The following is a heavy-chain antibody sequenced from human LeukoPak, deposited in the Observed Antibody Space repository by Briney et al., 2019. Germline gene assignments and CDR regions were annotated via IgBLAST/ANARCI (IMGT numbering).Heavy chain of an antibody. CDR3: AREPCGGDCYSGYFDY. V-gene: IGHV4-59*01. J-gene: IGHJ4*02. CDR2: LYYSGST. D-gene: IGHD2-21*02. Sequence: SENLSLTCTVSGLSISSYYWSWIPPPPGKGLEWIVYLYYSGSTNYNPSLKSRVTISVVTSKNQFSLKLSSVTTADMAVYYCAREPCGGDCYSGYFDYWGQGTLVTVSS. CDR1: GLSISSYY.